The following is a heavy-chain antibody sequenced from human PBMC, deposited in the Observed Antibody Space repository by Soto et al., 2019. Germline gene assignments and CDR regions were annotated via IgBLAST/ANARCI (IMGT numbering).Heavy chain of an antibody. CDR2: IYHSGST. V-gene: IGHV4-4*02. CDR3: ARDEATIRNYYYGMDV. J-gene: IGHJ6*02. CDR1: GGSISSSNW. D-gene: IGHD5-12*01. Sequence: SETLSLTCAVSGGSISSSNWWSWVRQPPGKGLEWIGEIYHSGSTNYNPSLKSRVTISVDKSKNQFSLKLSSVTAADTAVYYWARDEATIRNYYYGMDVGGQGTRATSP.